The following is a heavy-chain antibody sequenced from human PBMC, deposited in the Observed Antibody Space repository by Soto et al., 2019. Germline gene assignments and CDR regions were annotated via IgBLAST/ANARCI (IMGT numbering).Heavy chain of an antibody. CDR2: INHSGST. CDR3: ARGRPNIPAAIKFWFDP. J-gene: IGHJ5*02. Sequence: EPLSLTWADDGGCLSGYYWTWIRPPPGRGLEWIGEINHSGSTNYNPSLKSRVTISVDTSKNQFTLKLSSVKAADTAVYYCARGRPNIPAAIKFWFDPWGQGTLGTVSA. V-gene: IGHV4-34*01. D-gene: IGHD2-2*02. CDR1: GGCLSGYY.